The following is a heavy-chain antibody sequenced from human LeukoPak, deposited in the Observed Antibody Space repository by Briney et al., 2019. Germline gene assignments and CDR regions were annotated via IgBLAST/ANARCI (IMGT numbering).Heavy chain of an antibody. CDR1: GGSFSGYY. CDR2: INHSGST. V-gene: IGHV4-34*01. CDR3: ARASGGSLAFDY. D-gene: IGHD2-15*01. Sequence: SETLSHTCAVYGGSFSGYYWSWIRQPPGKGLEWIGEINHSGSTNYNPSLKSRVTISVDTSKNQFSLKLSSVTAADTAVYYCARASGGSLAFDYWGQGTLVTVSS. J-gene: IGHJ4*02.